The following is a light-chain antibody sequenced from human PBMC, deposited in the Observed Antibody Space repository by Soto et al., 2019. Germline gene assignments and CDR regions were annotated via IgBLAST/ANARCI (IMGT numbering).Light chain of an antibody. V-gene: IGLV2-14*01. Sequence: QSALTQPASVSGSPGQSITISSTGTSNDIGGYDSVSWYQQSPGKVPRLIIYEVSNRPSAVPNRFSGSKSGNTASLTISGLQAEDEAVYYCSSYASSGGHNYVFATGTKVT. CDR1: SNDIGGYDS. J-gene: IGLJ1*01. CDR2: EVS. CDR3: SSYASSGGHNYV.